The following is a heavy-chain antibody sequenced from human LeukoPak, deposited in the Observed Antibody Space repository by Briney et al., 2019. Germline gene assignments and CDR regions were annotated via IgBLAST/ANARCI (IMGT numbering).Heavy chain of an antibody. CDR3: ARGGPPIVVVPAALLN. Sequence: SETLSLTCAVSGGSISSGDYSWSWIRQPPGKGLEWIGSINHSGSTNYNPSLKSRVTISVDTSKNQFSLKLSSVTAADTAVYYCARGGPPIVVVPAALLNWGQGTLVTVSS. J-gene: IGHJ4*02. V-gene: IGHV4-30-2*01. D-gene: IGHD2-2*01. CDR2: INHSGST. CDR1: GGSISSGDYS.